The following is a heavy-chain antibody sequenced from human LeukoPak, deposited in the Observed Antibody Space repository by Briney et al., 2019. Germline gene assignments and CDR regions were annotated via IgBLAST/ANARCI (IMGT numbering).Heavy chain of an antibody. CDR1: GFTFSSYG. J-gene: IGHJ4*02. V-gene: IGHV3-30*02. D-gene: IGHD2-2*01. CDR3: AKGGSSTSCYAY. CDR2: IRYDGSNK. Sequence: GGSLRLSCAASGFTFSSYGMHWVRQAPGKGLEWVAFIRYDGSNKYYADSVKGRFTISRDNSKNTLYLQMNSLRAEDTAVYYCAKGGSSTSCYAYWGQGTLVTVSS.